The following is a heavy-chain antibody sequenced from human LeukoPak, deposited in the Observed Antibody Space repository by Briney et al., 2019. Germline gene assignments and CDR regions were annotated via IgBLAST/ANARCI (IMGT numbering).Heavy chain of an antibody. J-gene: IGHJ4*02. Sequence: ASVKVPCKASGYTFTSYYMHWVRQAPGQGLEWMGIINPSGGSTSYAQKFQGRVTMTRDTSTSTVYMELSSLRSEDTAVYYCARAGYAGHFDYWGQGTLVTVSS. CDR3: ARAGYAGHFDY. V-gene: IGHV1-46*01. CDR2: INPSGGST. CDR1: GYTFTSYY. D-gene: IGHD5-12*01.